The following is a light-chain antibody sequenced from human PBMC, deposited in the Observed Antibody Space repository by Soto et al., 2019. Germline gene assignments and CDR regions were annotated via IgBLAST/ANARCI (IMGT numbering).Light chain of an antibody. CDR2: KAS. V-gene: IGKV1-5*03. J-gene: IGKJ5*01. Sequence: DIQMTQSPSTLSASVGDRVTITCRASQSISTWLAWYQQKPGKAPKILIYKASSLERGVPSRFSGTGSGTEFTLTISSLQPDDFATYYCQQYYRSSITFGQGTRLEI. CDR1: QSISTW. CDR3: QQYYRSSIT.